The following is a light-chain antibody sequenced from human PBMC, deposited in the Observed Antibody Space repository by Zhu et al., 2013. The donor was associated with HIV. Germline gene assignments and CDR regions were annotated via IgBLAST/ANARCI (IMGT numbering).Light chain of an antibody. CDR3: QQRSNWPIFT. CDR2: DAT. CDR1: QRVSNF. V-gene: IGKV3-11*01. Sequence: EFVLTQSPATLSLSPGDRATLSCRASQRVSNFLAWYQQKPGQAPRLLIYDATNRATGIPARFSGSGSGTDFTLTISSLEPEDFAVYYCQQRSNWPIFTFGPGTKVDIK. J-gene: IGKJ3*01.